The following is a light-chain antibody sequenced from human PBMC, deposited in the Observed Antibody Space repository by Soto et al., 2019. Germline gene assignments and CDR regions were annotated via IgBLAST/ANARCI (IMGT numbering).Light chain of an antibody. CDR2: YDS. J-gene: IGLJ3*02. CDR3: QVWDSSSDHWV. Sequence: SYELTQPPSVSVAPGKTARITCGGNNIGSKSVHWYQQKPGQAPVLVIYYDSDWPSGIPERFSGSNSGNTATLTISRVEAGDEADYYCQVWDSSSDHWVFGGGTKLTV. V-gene: IGLV3-21*04. CDR1: NIGSKS.